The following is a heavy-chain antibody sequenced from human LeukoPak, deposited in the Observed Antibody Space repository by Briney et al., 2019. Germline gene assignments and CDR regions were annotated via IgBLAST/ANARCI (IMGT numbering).Heavy chain of an antibody. CDR2: ISWNSGSI. D-gene: IGHD3-3*01. Sequence: GGSLRLSCAASGFTFDDYAMHWVRQAPGKGLEWVSGISWNSGSIGYADSVKGRFTISRDNAKNSLYLQMNSLRAEDTAVYYCARVAVLRFLEWSDDYYYYYMDVWGKGTTVTVSS. V-gene: IGHV3-9*01. CDR1: GFTFDDYA. J-gene: IGHJ6*03. CDR3: ARVAVLRFLEWSDDYYYYYMDV.